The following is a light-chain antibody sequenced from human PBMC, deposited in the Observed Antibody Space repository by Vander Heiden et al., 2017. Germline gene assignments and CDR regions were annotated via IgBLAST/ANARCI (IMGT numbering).Light chain of an antibody. CDR1: SSNIGAGYD. CDR2: GNS. Sequence: QSVLTQPPSVSAVPRQRVTIACTGSSSNIGAGYDVHWYQQLPGTAPKLLIYGNSNRPSGVPDRFSGSKSGNSASLTITGLQAEDEADYYCQSHASSLNGFVFGGGTKITVL. J-gene: IGLJ2*01. CDR3: QSHASSLNGFV. V-gene: IGLV1-40*01.